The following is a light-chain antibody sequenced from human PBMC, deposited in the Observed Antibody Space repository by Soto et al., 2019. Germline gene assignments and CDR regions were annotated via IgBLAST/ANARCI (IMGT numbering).Light chain of an antibody. CDR1: QGIRKD. Sequence: AIQMTQSPSSVSSSLGDIVTITFRASQGIRKDLGWYQQKPGKAPKLLIYAASSLQSGVPSRFSGSGSGTDFTLTISSLQPEDFATYYCLQDYNYPWTFGQGTKVDIK. CDR3: LQDYNYPWT. J-gene: IGKJ1*01. CDR2: AAS. V-gene: IGKV1-6*01.